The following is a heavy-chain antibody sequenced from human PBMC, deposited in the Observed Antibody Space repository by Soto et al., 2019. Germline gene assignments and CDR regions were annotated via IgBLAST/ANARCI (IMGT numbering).Heavy chain of an antibody. V-gene: IGHV4-4*02. Sequence: SETLSLTCAVSGGSFTSNNWWTWVRQPPGQGLEWIGEIYRTGSTNSNPSLKSRVTISLDKSENPFSLKVTSLTAADTAVYYCASRDPGTSVDYWGQGTLVTVSS. CDR1: GGSFTSNNW. D-gene: IGHD1-7*01. CDR2: IYRTGST. J-gene: IGHJ4*02. CDR3: ASRDPGTSVDY.